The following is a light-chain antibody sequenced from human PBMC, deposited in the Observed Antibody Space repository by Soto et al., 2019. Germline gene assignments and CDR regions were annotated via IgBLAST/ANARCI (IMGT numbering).Light chain of an antibody. CDR2: KAS. V-gene: IGKV1-5*03. J-gene: IGKJ2*01. Sequence: DIPMTQSPSTLSASVGDRVTIICRASQSISSWLAWYQQKPGKAPRLLIYKASSLESGVPPRFSGSASGTEFTLTISSLQPDDFATYYCQQYFSYPRTFGQGTKLEIK. CDR3: QQYFSYPRT. CDR1: QSISSW.